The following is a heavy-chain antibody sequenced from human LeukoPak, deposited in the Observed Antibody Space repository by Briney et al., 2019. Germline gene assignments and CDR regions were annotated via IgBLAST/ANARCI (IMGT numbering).Heavy chain of an antibody. CDR1: GGSISSGGYY. D-gene: IGHD3-10*01. CDR2: IYHSGST. J-gene: IGHJ4*02. Sequence: SQTLSLTCTVSGGSISSGGYYWSWIRQPPGKGLEWIGYIYHSGSTYYNPSLKSRVTISVDRSKNQFSLKLSSVTAADTAVYYCARARGYYFDYWGQGTLVTVSS. CDR3: ARARGYYFDY. V-gene: IGHV4-30-2*01.